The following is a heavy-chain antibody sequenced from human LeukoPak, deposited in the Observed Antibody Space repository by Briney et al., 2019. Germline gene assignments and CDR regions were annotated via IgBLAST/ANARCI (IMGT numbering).Heavy chain of an antibody. V-gene: IGHV3-21*01. J-gene: IGHJ4*02. Sequence: GGSLRHSCAASEFTFSSYTMTWVRQAPGKGLEWVSSISSSSGSICYADSVRGRFTISRDNAKNSLFLQMNSLRAEDTALYYCARSLPGSPNFDSWGQGTLVTVSS. CDR2: ISSSSGSI. CDR3: ARSLPGSPNFDS. CDR1: EFTFSSYT.